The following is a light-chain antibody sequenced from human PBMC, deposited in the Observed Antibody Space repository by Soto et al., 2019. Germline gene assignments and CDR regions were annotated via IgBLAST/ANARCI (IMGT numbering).Light chain of an antibody. CDR3: QQSSSTPQT. J-gene: IGKJ4*01. CDR1: QSIGSY. CDR2: VAS. V-gene: IGKV1-39*01. Sequence: DIQLTQSPSALSASVGDSVTITCRASQSIGSYLSWYQQKPGKAPKLLINVASTLQSGVPSRFSGSGSGTDFTLAISSLQPEDFATYYCQQSSSTPQTFGGGTRVEIK.